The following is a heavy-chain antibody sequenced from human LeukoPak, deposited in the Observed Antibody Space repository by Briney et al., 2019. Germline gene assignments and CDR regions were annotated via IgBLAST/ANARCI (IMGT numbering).Heavy chain of an antibody. D-gene: IGHD5-18*01. CDR2: IYYSGST. CDR3: ASYGGYSYGQSYYFDY. CDR1: GYSISSGYY. Sequence: SETLSLTCTVSGYSISSGYYWGWIRQPPGKGLEWIGSIYYSGSTYYNPSLKSRVTISVDTSKNQFSLKLSSVTAADTAVYYCASYGGYSYGQSYYFDYWGQGTLVTVSS. V-gene: IGHV4-38-2*02. J-gene: IGHJ4*02.